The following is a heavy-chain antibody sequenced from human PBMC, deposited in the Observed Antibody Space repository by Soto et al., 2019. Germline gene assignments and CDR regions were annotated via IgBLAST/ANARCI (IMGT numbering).Heavy chain of an antibody. D-gene: IGHD4-4*01. J-gene: IGHJ4*02. CDR1: GFTFSSYS. Sequence: PGGSLRLSCAASGFTFSSYSMNWVRPAPGKGLEWVSSISSSSSYIYYADSVKGRFTISRDNAKNSLYLQMNSLRAEDTAVYYCARDPYSTAPFDYWGQGTLVTVSS. CDR3: ARDPYSTAPFDY. V-gene: IGHV3-21*01. CDR2: ISSSSSYI.